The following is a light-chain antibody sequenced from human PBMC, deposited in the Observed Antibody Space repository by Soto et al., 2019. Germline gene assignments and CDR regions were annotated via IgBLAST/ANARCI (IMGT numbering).Light chain of an antibody. Sequence: QSVLTQSPSASASLGASVKLTCTLSSGHSSYAIAWHQQQPEKGPRFLMNLNSDGSHSKGDGIPDRFSGSSSGAERYLTISSLQSEDEADYYCQTWGTGIHVVFGGGTKLTVL. CDR3: QTWGTGIHVV. J-gene: IGLJ2*01. V-gene: IGLV4-69*01. CDR1: SGHSSYA. CDR2: LNSDGSH.